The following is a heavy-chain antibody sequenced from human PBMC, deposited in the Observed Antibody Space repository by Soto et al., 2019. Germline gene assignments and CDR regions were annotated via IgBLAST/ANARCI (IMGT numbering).Heavy chain of an antibody. V-gene: IGHV3-23*01. J-gene: IGHJ1*01. CDR1: GFTFSSYA. CDR2: ISGSGGST. D-gene: IGHD6-19*01. Sequence: EVQLLESGGGLVQPGGSLRLSCAASGFTFSSYAMSWVRQAPGKGLEWVSAISGSGGSTYYADSVKGRFTISRDNSKNTLYLQMNSLRAEDTAVYYCAKGPENSSGWDAEYFQHWGQGTLVTVSS. CDR3: AKGPENSSGWDAEYFQH.